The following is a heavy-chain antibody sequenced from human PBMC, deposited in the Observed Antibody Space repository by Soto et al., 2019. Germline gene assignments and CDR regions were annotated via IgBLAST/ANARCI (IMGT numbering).Heavy chain of an antibody. V-gene: IGHV3-15*01. CDR3: TTEGITMVRGTRAYFDY. J-gene: IGHJ4*02. CDR1: GFTFSNAW. CDR2: IKSKTDGGTT. D-gene: IGHD3-10*01. Sequence: GGTLRLSCAASGFTFSNAWMSWVRQAPGKGLEWVGRIKSKTDGGTTDYAAPVKGRFTISRDDSKNTLYLQMNSLKTEDTAVYYCTTEGITMVRGTRAYFDYWGQGTLVTVSS.